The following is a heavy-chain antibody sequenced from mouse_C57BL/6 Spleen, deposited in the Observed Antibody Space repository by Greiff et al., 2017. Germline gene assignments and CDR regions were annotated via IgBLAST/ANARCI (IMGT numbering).Heavy chain of an antibody. CDR2: ISYDGSN. Sequence: EVQLQESGPGLVKPSQSLSLTCSVTGYSITSGYYWNWIRQFPGNKLEWMGYISYDGSNNYNPSLKNRISITRDTSKNQFFLKLNSVTTEDTATYYCATGGNYGFAYWGQGTLVTVSA. CDR1: GYSITSGYY. D-gene: IGHD2-1*01. V-gene: IGHV3-6*01. CDR3: ATGGNYGFAY. J-gene: IGHJ3*01.